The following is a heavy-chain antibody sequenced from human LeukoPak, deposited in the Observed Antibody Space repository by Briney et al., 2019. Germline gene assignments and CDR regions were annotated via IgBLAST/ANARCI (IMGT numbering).Heavy chain of an antibody. CDR3: ATSGRDLEVLPASSPPY. CDR2: INHSGST. CDR1: GNSFTSVTDY. V-gene: IGHV4-34*01. Sequence: SETLSLTCTVSGNSFTSVTDYWAWIRQPPGKGLEWIGEINHSGSTNYNPSLKSRVTISVDTSKKEFYLKLTSVTAADTAVYYCATSGRDLEVLPASSPPYWGQGTLVTVSS. D-gene: IGHD2-2*01. J-gene: IGHJ4*02.